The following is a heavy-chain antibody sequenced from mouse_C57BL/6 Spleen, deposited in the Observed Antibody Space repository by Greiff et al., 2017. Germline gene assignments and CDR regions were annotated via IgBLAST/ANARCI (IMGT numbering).Heavy chain of an antibody. CDR1: GYTFTSYW. V-gene: IGHV1-55*01. Sequence: VQLQQPGAELVKPGASVQMSCKASGYTFTSYWLTWVKQRPGQGLEWIGDIYPGSGSTNYNEKFKSKATLTVDTSSSTAYMQLSSLTSEDSAVYYCARGDYYGSSYAYWGQGTLVTVSA. J-gene: IGHJ3*01. D-gene: IGHD1-1*01. CDR2: IYPGSGST. CDR3: ARGDYYGSSYAY.